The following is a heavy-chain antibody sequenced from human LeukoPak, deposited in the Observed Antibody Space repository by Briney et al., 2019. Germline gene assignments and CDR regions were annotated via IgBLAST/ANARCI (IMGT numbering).Heavy chain of an antibody. CDR1: GYTLTELS. CDR3: ATDMGLVVPAASGYFDY. Sequence: ASVKVSCKVSGYTLTELSMHWVRQAPGKGLEWMGGFDPEDGETIYAQKFQGRVTMTEDTSTDTAYMELSSLRSEDTAVYCCATDMGLVVPAASGYFDYWGQGTLVTVSS. CDR2: FDPEDGET. J-gene: IGHJ4*02. D-gene: IGHD2-2*01. V-gene: IGHV1-24*01.